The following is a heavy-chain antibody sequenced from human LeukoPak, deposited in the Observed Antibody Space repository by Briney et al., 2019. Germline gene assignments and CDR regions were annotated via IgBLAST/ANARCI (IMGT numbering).Heavy chain of an antibody. CDR3: ATDAWGYYDSSGYYRQADY. J-gene: IGHJ4*02. CDR2: INPNSGGT. D-gene: IGHD3-22*01. CDR1: GYTFTGYY. Sequence: GASVKVSCKTSGYTFTGYYMHWVRQAPGQGPGWMGRINPNSGGTNYAQKFQGRVTMTRDTSITTAYMELSRLRSDDTAVYYCATDAWGYYDSSGYYRQADYWGQGTLVTVSS. V-gene: IGHV1-2*06.